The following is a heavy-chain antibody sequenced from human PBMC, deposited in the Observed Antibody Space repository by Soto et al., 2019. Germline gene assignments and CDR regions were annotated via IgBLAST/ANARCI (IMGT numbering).Heavy chain of an antibody. CDR1: TFTFSSYS. CDR2: IGSSFSTK. Sequence: GGSLRLSCAASTFTFSSYSMNWVRQAPGKGLEWVSFIGSSFSTKDYAESVKGRFTISRDNAMNSLYLQMNCLRAEDTAVYYCARDRYGDSNFDSWGKGTLVTVSS. D-gene: IGHD4-17*01. CDR3: ARDRYGDSNFDS. J-gene: IGHJ4*02. V-gene: IGHV3-48*01.